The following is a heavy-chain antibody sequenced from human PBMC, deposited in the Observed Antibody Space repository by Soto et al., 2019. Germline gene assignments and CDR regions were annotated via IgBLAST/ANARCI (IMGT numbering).Heavy chain of an antibody. Sequence: SQTLSLTCAISGDSVSSNSAAWSWIRQSPSRGLEWLGRTYYRSNWYTHYAVSVKGRLTINPDTSKNQFSLQLNSVTPEDTAVYYCGKGYFAFDIWGQGTMVTVSS. CDR3: GKGYFAFDI. CDR2: TYYRSNWYT. D-gene: IGHD3-22*01. J-gene: IGHJ3*02. CDR1: GDSVSSNSAA. V-gene: IGHV6-1*01.